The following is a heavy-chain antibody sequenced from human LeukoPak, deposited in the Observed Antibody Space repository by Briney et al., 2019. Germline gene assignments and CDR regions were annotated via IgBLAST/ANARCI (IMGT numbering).Heavy chain of an antibody. J-gene: IGHJ5*02. D-gene: IGHD7-27*01. Sequence: GASVKVSCKASGYTFTSYGISWVRQAPGQGPEWMGWISGYNGNTKYAQKVQGRVTMTTDTPTSTAYMEPRGLTSDDTAVYYCARDGRAGDYWFDPWGQGTLVTVSS. CDR3: ARDGRAGDYWFDP. V-gene: IGHV1-18*01. CDR2: ISGYNGNT. CDR1: GYTFTSYG.